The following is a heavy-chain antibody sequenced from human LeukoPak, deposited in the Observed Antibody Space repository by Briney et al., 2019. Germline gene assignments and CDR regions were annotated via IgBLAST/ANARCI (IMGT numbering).Heavy chain of an antibody. D-gene: IGHD6-13*01. Sequence: PGGSLRLSCAASGFTFSSYGMHWVRQAPGKGPEWVAVISYDGSNKDYAESVKGRFTITRDNSKSTLYLEMNSLRTEDTAVYYCAKDSSSWYHNWFDPWGQGTLVIVSS. CDR3: AKDSSSWYHNWFDP. CDR1: GFTFSSYG. V-gene: IGHV3-30*18. CDR2: ISYDGSNK. J-gene: IGHJ5*02.